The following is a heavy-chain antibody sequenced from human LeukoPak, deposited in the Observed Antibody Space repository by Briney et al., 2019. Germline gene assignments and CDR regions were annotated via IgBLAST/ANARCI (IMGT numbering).Heavy chain of an antibody. D-gene: IGHD3-22*01. V-gene: IGHV3-9*01. J-gene: IGHJ4*02. CDR2: ISWNSGSI. Sequence: PGGSLRLSCAASGFTFDDYAMHWGRQAPAKGLGWVSGISWNSGSIGYAVSVKGRFTISRDNAKNSLYLQMNSLRAEDTAVYYCAKEYDSSGYYSKWGQGTLVTVSS. CDR3: AKEYDSSGYYSK. CDR1: GFTFDDYA.